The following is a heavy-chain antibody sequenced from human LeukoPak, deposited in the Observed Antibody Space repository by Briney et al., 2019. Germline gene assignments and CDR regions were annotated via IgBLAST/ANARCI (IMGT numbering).Heavy chain of an antibody. V-gene: IGHV4-59*13. D-gene: IGHD3-10*01. CDR2: IYYSGTP. Sequence: SETLSITCTVSGGSMSRYYWSWIRQPPGKGVEGMAYIYYSGTPDYTPSIKTRVTKSVPTSKNHFSLTLSSVPAADTAVYHCARGSRGFGPYGMDVWGQGTTVTVSS. CDR1: GGSMSRYY. CDR3: ARGSRGFGPYGMDV. J-gene: IGHJ6*02.